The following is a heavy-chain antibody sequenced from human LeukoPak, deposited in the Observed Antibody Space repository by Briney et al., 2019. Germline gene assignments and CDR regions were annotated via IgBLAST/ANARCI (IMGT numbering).Heavy chain of an antibody. Sequence: SETLSLTCTVSGGSISSYYWSWIRRPPGKGLEWIGYIYYSGSTNYNPSLKSRVTISVDTSKNQFSLKLSSVTAADTAVYYCASRIIVGAGYYFDYWGQGTLVTVSS. V-gene: IGHV4-59*08. CDR1: GGSISSYY. CDR3: ASRIIVGAGYYFDY. D-gene: IGHD1-26*01. CDR2: IYYSGST. J-gene: IGHJ4*02.